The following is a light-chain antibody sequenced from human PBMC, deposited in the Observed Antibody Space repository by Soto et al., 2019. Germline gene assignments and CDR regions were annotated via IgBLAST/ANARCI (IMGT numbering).Light chain of an antibody. J-gene: IGLJ1*01. Sequence: QSVLTQPASVSGSPGQSITISCTGTSSDVGGYNYVSWYQQHPGKAPKLMIYEVSNRPSGVSNRFSGSKSGNTASLTISGLQAVDEADYYCSSYTSSILYVFGTGTKVTVL. CDR2: EVS. CDR1: SSDVGGYNY. V-gene: IGLV2-14*01. CDR3: SSYTSSILYV.